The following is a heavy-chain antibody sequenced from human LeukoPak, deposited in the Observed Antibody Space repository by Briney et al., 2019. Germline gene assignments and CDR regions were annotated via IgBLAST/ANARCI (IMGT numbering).Heavy chain of an antibody. D-gene: IGHD3-10*01. CDR1: GFTFSSYS. CDR3: ARVVIMVRGATTQYYFDY. J-gene: IGHJ4*02. CDR2: ISSSRSYI. Sequence: GGSLRLSCAASGFTFSSYSMNWVRQAPGKGLEWVSSISSSRSYIYYADSVKGRFTISRDNAKNSLYLQMNSLRAEDTAVYYCARVVIMVRGATTQYYFDYWGQGTLVTVSS. V-gene: IGHV3-21*01.